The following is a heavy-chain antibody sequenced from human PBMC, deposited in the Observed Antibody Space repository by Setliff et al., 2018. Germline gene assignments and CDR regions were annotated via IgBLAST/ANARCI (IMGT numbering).Heavy chain of an antibody. CDR2: FDPEDGET. J-gene: IGHJ4*02. CDR3: AADYYDSSGYGYYQDY. CDR1: GGTFSSYA. V-gene: IGHV1-24*01. D-gene: IGHD3-22*01. Sequence: GASVKVSCKASGGTFSSYAISWVRQAPGKGLEWMGGFDPEDGETIYAQKFQGRVTMTEDTSTDTAYMELSSLRSEDTAVYYCAADYYDSSGYGYYQDYWGQGTLVTVSS.